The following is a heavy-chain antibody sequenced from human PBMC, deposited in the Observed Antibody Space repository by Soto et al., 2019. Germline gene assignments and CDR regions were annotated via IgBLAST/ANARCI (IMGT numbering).Heavy chain of an antibody. CDR1: GFTFSYYN. CDR2: ITSSSDYI. D-gene: IGHD1-26*01. Sequence: EVRLVESGGGLVKPGGSLRLSCTASGFTFSYYNINWVRQAPGKGLEWVSLITSSSDYIFYSDSVKGRFTISRDNAKNSVHLQMGSLRAEDTAVYYCVRDRQLIQDWFDPWGQGTLVTVSS. J-gene: IGHJ5*02. V-gene: IGHV3-21*01. CDR3: VRDRQLIQDWFDP.